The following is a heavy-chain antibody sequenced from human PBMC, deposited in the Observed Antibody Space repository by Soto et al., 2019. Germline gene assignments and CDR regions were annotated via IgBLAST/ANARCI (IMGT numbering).Heavy chain of an antibody. Sequence: PGGSLRLSCAASGFSFSNYDMSWVRQAPGKGLEWVSSISTTSSHIYYADSLRGRFTISRDNAKKSLYLQMSSLRAEDTAVYYCARAWEKDLVTALDYWGQGTLVTVSS. J-gene: IGHJ4*02. V-gene: IGHV3-21*01. D-gene: IGHD5-18*01. CDR2: ISTTSSHI. CDR1: GFSFSNYD. CDR3: ARAWEKDLVTALDY.